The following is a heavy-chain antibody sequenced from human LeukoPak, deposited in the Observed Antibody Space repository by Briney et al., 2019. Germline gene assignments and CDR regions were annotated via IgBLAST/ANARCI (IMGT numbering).Heavy chain of an antibody. J-gene: IGHJ3*02. CDR2: IYYSGST. Sequence: SETLSLTCTVSGGSISSYYWSWIRQPPGKGLEWIGYIYYSGSTNYNPSLKSRVTISVDTSKNQFSLKLSSVTAADTAVYYCARVSIVGATRGAFDIWGQGTMVTVSS. CDR3: ARVSIVGATRGAFDI. V-gene: IGHV4-59*01. CDR1: GGSISSYY. D-gene: IGHD1-26*01.